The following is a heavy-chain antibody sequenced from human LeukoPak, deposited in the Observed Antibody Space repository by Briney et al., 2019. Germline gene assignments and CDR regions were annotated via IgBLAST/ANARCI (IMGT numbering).Heavy chain of an antibody. D-gene: IGHD6-6*01. Sequence: PSQTLSLTCTVSTGSIRGDGYYWSWIRQHPGKGLEWLGHINSNGETHYNPSLKSRLTISVDTSKSQFSLELSSATAADTAVYYCARDLNDSSSSDAFDIWGQGTMVTVSS. CDR1: TGSIRGDGYY. V-gene: IGHV4-31*03. CDR3: ARDLNDSSSSDAFDI. J-gene: IGHJ3*02. CDR2: INSNGET.